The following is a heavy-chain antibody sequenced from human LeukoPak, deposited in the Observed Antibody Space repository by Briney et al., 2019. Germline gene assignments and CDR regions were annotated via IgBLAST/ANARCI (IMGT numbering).Heavy chain of an antibody. V-gene: IGHV3-48*03. J-gene: IGHJ4*02. CDR1: GFTFGLYE. CDR3: ARDRIVSDY. CDR2: ITNIGTTV. Sequence: GGSLRLSCAASGFTFGLYEMNWVRQAPGKWLEWVSYITNIGTTVYYADSLKGRFTISRDNAKNSLYLQMNSLRAEDTAVYYCARDRIVSDYWGQGTLVTVSS. D-gene: IGHD5/OR15-5a*01.